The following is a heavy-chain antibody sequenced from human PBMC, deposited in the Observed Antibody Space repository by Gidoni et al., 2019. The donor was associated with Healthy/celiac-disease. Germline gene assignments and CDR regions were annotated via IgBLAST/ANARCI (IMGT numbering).Heavy chain of an antibody. CDR1: GFTFSSYA. CDR2: ISSNGGST. D-gene: IGHD2-2*01. J-gene: IGHJ6*02. CDR3: VKIPVPAAHKNYYYYGMDV. Sequence: EVQLVESGGGLVQPGGSLRLSCSASGFTFSSYAMHWVRQAPGKGLEYVSAISSNGGSTYYADSVKGRFTISRDNSKNTLYLQMSSLRAEDTAVYYCVKIPVPAAHKNYYYYGMDVWGQGTTVTVSS. V-gene: IGHV3-64D*06.